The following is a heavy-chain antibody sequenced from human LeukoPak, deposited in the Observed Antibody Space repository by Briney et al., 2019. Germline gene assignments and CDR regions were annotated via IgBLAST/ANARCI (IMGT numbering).Heavy chain of an antibody. CDR3: ARDAATAGTTDY. Sequence: SETLSLTCTVSGGSISSGDYYWSWIRQPPGKGLEWIGYIYCSGSTYYNPSLKSRVTISVDTSKNQFSLKLSSVTAADTAVYYCARDAATAGTTDYWGQGTLVTVSS. V-gene: IGHV4-30-4*01. CDR2: IYCSGST. CDR1: GGSISSGDYY. J-gene: IGHJ4*02. D-gene: IGHD1-14*01.